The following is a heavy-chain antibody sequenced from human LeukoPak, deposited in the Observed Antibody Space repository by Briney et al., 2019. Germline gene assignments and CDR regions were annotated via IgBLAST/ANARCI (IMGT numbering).Heavy chain of an antibody. J-gene: IGHJ3*02. Sequence: GGSLKISWQGSGYLFTTYWIGRGRELPGKGLEWMGVIYPGDSDTRYSPSFQGQVTISADKSISTAYLQWSSLTASDTAMYYCARRRDERGYKDIFDIWGQGTMATVSS. CDR1: GYLFTTYW. CDR2: IYPGDSDT. CDR3: ARRRDERGYKDIFDI. D-gene: IGHD5-18*01. V-gene: IGHV5-51*01.